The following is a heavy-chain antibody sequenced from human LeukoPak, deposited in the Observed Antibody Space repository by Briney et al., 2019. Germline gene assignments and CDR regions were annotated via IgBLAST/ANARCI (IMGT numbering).Heavy chain of an antibody. CDR3: VRGTRSNSF. V-gene: IGHV3-7*01. J-gene: IGHJ4*02. Sequence: GGSLRLSCTASGFTFRNYWMSWVRQAPGKGLECVAHIKEDGSNKNYVASVKGRFTISRDNAKSSLYLQMNSLRVEDTAVYYCVRGTRSNSFWGQGTQVTVSS. CDR2: IKEDGSNK. CDR1: GFTFRNYW. D-gene: IGHD6-6*01.